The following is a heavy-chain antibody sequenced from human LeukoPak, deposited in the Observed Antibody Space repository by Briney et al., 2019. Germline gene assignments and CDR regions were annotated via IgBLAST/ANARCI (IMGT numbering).Heavy chain of an antibody. D-gene: IGHD2-2*01. V-gene: IGHV3-15*01. CDR1: GFTFSNAW. CDR3: TTELGYCSSTSCLNWFDP. J-gene: IGHJ5*02. CDR2: IKSKTDGGTT. Sequence: GGSLRLSCAASGFTFSNAWMSWVRQAPGKGLEWVGRIKSKTDGGTTDYAAPVKGRFTISRDDSKNTLYLQMNSLKTEDTAVYYCTTELGYCSSTSCLNWFDPWGQGTLVTVSS.